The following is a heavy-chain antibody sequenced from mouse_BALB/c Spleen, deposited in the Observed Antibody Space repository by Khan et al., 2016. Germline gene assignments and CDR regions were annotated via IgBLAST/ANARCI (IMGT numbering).Heavy chain of an antibody. J-gene: IGHJ4*01. V-gene: IGHV3-8*02. D-gene: IGHD2-10*02. Sequence: EVQLQESGPSLVKPSQTLSLTCSVTGDSITSGYWNWIRKFPGNKLEYMGYISYSGSTYYNPSLKSRISITRDTSKNQYYLQLNSVTTEDTATYYCARWVYGNYGYAMDYWGQGTSVTVSS. CDR3: ARWVYGNYGYAMDY. CDR1: GDSITSGY. CDR2: ISYSGST.